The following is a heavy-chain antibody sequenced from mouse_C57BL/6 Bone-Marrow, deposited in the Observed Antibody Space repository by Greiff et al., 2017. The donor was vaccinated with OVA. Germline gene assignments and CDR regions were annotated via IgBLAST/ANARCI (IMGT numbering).Heavy chain of an antibody. Sequence: EVKLMESGGGLVQSGRSLRLPCAPSGFTFSDFYMVWVRQAPRKGLKWIAASRNKANDYTTEYSASVKGRFIVSRDTSQSILYLQMNALSAEDTAMYYCARYSHGYSNYFDVWGTSTTLTVSA. CDR2: SRNKANDYTT. CDR1: GFTFSDFY. CDR3: ARYSHGYSNYFDV. V-gene: IGHV7-1*01. D-gene: IGHD2-3*01. J-gene: IGHJ1*03.